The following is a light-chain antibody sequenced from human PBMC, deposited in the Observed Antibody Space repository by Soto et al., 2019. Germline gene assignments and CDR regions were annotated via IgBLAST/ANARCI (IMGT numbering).Light chain of an antibody. J-gene: IGKJ2*01. CDR3: QQYHNWPPFT. Sequence: EIVMTQSPATLSVSPGERVTLSCRASQSVSSNLAWYQQKPGQAPRLLIYGASTSATGIPARFSGSGSGTEFTLTISSLQSEDFAVYYCQQYHNWPPFTFGQGTKLEIK. V-gene: IGKV3-15*01. CDR2: GAS. CDR1: QSVSSN.